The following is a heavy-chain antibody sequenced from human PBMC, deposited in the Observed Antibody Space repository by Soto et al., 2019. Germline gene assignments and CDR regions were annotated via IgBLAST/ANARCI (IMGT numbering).Heavy chain of an antibody. V-gene: IGHV4-31*03. CDR1: GGSISSGGYY. D-gene: IGHD6-6*01. CDR2: IYYSGST. Sequence: QVQLQESGPGLVKPSQTLSLTCTVSGGSISSGGYYWSWIRQHPGKGLEWIGYIYYSGSTYYNPSLKSRVTVSVDPSKNQCSLKLSSVTAADTAVYYCARARGTWQLEVYYYGMDVWGQGTTVTVSS. CDR3: ARARGTWQLEVYYYGMDV. J-gene: IGHJ6*02.